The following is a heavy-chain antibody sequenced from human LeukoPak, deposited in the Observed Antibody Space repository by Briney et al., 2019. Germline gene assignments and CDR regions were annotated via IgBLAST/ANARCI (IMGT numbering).Heavy chain of an antibody. V-gene: IGHV1-69*05. CDR2: IIPIFGTA. Sequence: ASVKVSCKASGGTFSSYAISWVRQAPGQGLEWMGGIIPIFGTANYAQKFQGRVTMTRNTSISTAYMELSSLRSEDTAVYYCARVDYYGSGSYYRYWGQGTLVTVSS. CDR3: ARVDYYGSGSYYRY. D-gene: IGHD3-10*01. J-gene: IGHJ4*02. CDR1: GGTFSSYA.